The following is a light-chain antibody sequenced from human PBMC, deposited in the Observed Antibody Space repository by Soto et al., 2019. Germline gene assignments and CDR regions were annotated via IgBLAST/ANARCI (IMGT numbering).Light chain of an antibody. J-gene: IGKJ4*01. Sequence: DIQMTQSPSSVSASVGDRLTITCRASENIDNWLAWYQQKPGKAPKLLISAAHNLESGVPSRFSGRGSGTYFTLTITNLQPEDLATYYCQQADSFPLAFGGGTKVEIK. CDR2: AAH. V-gene: IGKV1D-12*01. CDR1: ENIDNW. CDR3: QQADSFPLA.